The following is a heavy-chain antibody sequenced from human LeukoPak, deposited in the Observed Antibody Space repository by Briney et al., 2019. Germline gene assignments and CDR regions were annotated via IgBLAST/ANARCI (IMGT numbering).Heavy chain of an antibody. CDR3: ARGHGDYYPRNYVAY. Sequence: GGSLILPCGAPGVTLSNYDRTWVRQAPGKGLEGGSSIRGSGATAFYAASVTGRFTISRDNSTNTLSLQMNSLRVDDTAIYYCARGHGDYYPRNYVAYWGQGAQVTVSS. D-gene: IGHD4-17*01. V-gene: IGHV3-23*01. CDR2: IRGSGATA. CDR1: GVTLSNYD. J-gene: IGHJ4*02.